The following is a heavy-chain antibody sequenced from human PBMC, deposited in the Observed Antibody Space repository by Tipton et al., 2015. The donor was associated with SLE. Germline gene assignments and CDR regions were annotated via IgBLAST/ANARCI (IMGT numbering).Heavy chain of an antibody. V-gene: IGHV4-61*02. CDR3: ARGVAERLGLDF. Sequence: TLSLTCTVSGDSISSAPSSGSYYWNWIRQPAGKGLEWIGRIYTSGSTNYNPSLKSRVTMPVDPSKMQFSLNLNSVTAADTALYFCARGVAERLGLDFWGQGSLVTVSS. CDR1: GDSISSAPSSGSYY. CDR2: IYTSGST. J-gene: IGHJ4*02. D-gene: IGHD6-19*01.